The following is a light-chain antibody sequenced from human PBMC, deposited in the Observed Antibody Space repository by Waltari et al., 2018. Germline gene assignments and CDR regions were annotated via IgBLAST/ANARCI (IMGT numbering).Light chain of an antibody. V-gene: IGKV1-8*01. CDR2: AAS. CDR3: QQYYRYPRT. CDR1: QGISSY. J-gene: IGKJ1*01. Sequence: AIRITQSPSSRSASTGDRVTITCQASQGISSYLAWYQQKPGKAPKLLIYAASTVHSGVLSRFRGSGSGTDFTLTISCLQSEEFATYYCQQYYRYPRTFGQGTEVEIK.